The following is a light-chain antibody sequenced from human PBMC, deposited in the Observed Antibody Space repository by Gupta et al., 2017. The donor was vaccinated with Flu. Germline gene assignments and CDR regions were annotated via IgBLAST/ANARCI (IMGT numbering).Light chain of an antibody. Sequence: QSALTQPASVSGSPGQSITISCTGTSSDVGAYEYVSWYQQHPGKAPKLMIYEVTNRPPGVSNRFSGSKSRNTASLTISGLQTEDEADYYCSSYTSTSSDVVFGGGTTLTVL. CDR2: EVT. CDR3: SSYTSTSSDVV. CDR1: SSDVGAYEY. V-gene: IGLV2-14*01. J-gene: IGLJ2*01.